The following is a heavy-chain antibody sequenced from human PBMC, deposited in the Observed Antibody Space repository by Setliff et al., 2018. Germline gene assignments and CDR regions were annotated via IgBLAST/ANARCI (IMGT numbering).Heavy chain of an antibody. D-gene: IGHD4-17*01. J-gene: IGHJ4*02. CDR1: GVSIRSYY. CDR3: ARLPRTVTHFDY. V-gene: IGHV4-59*01. Sequence: PSETLSLTCTVSGVSIRSYYWSWIRQPPGKGLEWIGYIFYSGSYNYNPSLQSRVSISVETSKNQLSLKLDSLTAADTAVYFCARLPRTVTHFDYWGQGALVTVSS. CDR2: IFYSGSY.